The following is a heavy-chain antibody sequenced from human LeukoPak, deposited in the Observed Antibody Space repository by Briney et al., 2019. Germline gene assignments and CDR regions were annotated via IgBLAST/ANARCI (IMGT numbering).Heavy chain of an antibody. CDR1: GYTFTSYY. Sequence: ASVKVSCKASGYTFTSYYKHWVRQAPGQGLEWMGIINPSGGSTSYTQKLQGRVTMTRDTSTSTVYMELSSLRSEDTAVYYCARDGGSSWTIDYWGQGTLVTVSS. CDR3: ARDGGSSWTIDY. D-gene: IGHD6-13*01. J-gene: IGHJ4*02. CDR2: INPSGGST. V-gene: IGHV1-46*01.